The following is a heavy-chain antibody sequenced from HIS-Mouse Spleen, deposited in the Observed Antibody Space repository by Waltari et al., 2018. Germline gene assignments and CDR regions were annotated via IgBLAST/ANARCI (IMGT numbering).Heavy chain of an antibody. CDR2: TYYRSKGYN. CDR3: ARATDAVGFYYFDY. D-gene: IGHD1-26*01. CDR1: VYSAATDCAS. Sequence: QVQLQHPGPGLVSPSRIVQPTRPITVYSAATDCASWNWIRPSPSRALEWLGRTYYRSKGYNDYAVAVKSRIPINPDTSKTQFSLQLKSVTPEDKAVYYCARATDAVGFYYFDYWGQGTLVTVSS. V-gene: IGHV6-1*02. J-gene: IGHJ4*02.